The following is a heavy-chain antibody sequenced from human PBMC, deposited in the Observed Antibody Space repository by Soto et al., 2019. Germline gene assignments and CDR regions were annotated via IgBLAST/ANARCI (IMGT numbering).Heavy chain of an antibody. V-gene: IGHV1-2*04. J-gene: IGHJ6*03. CDR1: GDSFNDYY. Sequence: QVQLVQSGAEVRKPGASVTVSCRSSGDSFNDYYIHWVRQAPGQGFEWMGWINPNGGVTKYAQKCQGWVSMIRDTSIRTVYMQLSRLRSDDTAVYYCARESGGATATLDYYYFYMDVWGTGTTVTVSS. D-gene: IGHD5-12*01. CDR2: INPNGGVT. CDR3: ARESGGATATLDYYYFYMDV.